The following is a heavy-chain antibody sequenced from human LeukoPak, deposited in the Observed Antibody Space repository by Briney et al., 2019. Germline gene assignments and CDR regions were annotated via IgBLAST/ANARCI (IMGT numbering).Heavy chain of an antibody. D-gene: IGHD1-14*01. V-gene: IGHV3-15*01. CDR2: IKSKTDGGTT. Sequence: ETLSLTCTVSGGSISSYYWSWVRQAPGKGLEWVGRIKSKTDGGTTDYAAPVKGRFTISRDDSKNTLYLQMNSLKTEDTAVYYCIQWYHPLAPLPHWGQGTLVTVSS. J-gene: IGHJ4*02. CDR1: GGSISSYY. CDR3: IQWYHPLAPLPH.